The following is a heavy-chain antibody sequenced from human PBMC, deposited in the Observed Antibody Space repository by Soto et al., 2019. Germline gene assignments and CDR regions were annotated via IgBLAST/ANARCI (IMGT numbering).Heavy chain of an antibody. CDR3: AMSWFGELWGPSVY. CDR1: GFTFSDHY. V-gene: IGHV3-72*01. J-gene: IGHJ4*02. Sequence: PWGSLRLSCAASGFTFSDHYMDWVRQAPGKGLEWVGRTRNKANSYTTEYAASVKGRFTISRDDSKNSLYLQMNSLKTEDTAVYYCAMSWFGELWGPSVYWGQGTLVTVSS. D-gene: IGHD3-10*01. CDR2: TRNKANSYTT.